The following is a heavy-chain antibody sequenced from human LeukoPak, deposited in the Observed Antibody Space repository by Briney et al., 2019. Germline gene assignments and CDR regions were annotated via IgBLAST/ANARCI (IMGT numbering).Heavy chain of an antibody. CDR1: GFTFSRYW. J-gene: IGHJ4*02. D-gene: IGHD2-8*01. CDR3: ARENGFDY. Sequence: GGSLRLSCAASGFTFSRYWMSWVRQAPGKGLEWVANINQDGGEKYYVDSVKGRFTISGDNAKNSLYLQMNSLRAEDTAVYYCARENGFDYWGQGTLVTVSS. CDR2: INQDGGEK. V-gene: IGHV3-7*01.